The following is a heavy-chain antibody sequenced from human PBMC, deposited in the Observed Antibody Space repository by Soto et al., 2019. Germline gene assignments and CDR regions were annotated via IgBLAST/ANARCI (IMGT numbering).Heavy chain of an antibody. V-gene: IGHV4-39*01. CDR1: GGSTSSGSYY. CDR2: IYYTGST. Sequence: SETLSLTCTVSGGSTSSGSYYWGWIRQPPGKGLEYIGNIYYTGSTYYNPSLESRVTISVDTSKNQFSLKLSSVTAADTAVYYCARLAYDFWKSWFDPWGQGTLVTVSS. CDR3: ARLAYDFWKSWFDP. J-gene: IGHJ5*02. D-gene: IGHD3-3*01.